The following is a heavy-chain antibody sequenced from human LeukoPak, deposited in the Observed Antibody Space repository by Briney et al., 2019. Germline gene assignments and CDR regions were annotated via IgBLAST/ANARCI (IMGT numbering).Heavy chain of an antibody. J-gene: IGHJ6*03. Sequence: ASVKVSCKASGDTFTTDYIHWVRQGPGQGPEWMGVSNPSGGSTTNAQKFQGRVTMTRDTSTSTVYMELSSLRSEDTAVYYCARGVQRGYSYGDPPYYYYYMDVWGKGTTVTVSS. D-gene: IGHD5-18*01. V-gene: IGHV1-46*01. CDR3: ARGVQRGYSYGDPPYYYYYMDV. CDR2: SNPSGGST. CDR1: GDTFTTDY.